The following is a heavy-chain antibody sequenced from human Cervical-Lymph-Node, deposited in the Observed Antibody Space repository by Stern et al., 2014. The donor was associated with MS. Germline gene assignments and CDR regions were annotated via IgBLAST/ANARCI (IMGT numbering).Heavy chain of an antibody. CDR2: MNPNSGNT. D-gene: IGHD3-3*01. J-gene: IGHJ6*02. Sequence: VQLVESGAEVKKPGASVKVSCKASGYTFTSYDINWVRQATGQGLEWMGWMNPNSGNTGYAQKFQGRVTMTRNTSISTAYMELSSLRSEDTAVYYCARGLGRYDFWSGYYSNYGMDVWGQGTTVTVSS. CDR1: GYTFTSYD. CDR3: ARGLGRYDFWSGYYSNYGMDV. V-gene: IGHV1-8*01.